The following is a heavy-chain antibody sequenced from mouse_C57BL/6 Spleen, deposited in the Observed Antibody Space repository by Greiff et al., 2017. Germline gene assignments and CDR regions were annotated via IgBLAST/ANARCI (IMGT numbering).Heavy chain of an antibody. V-gene: IGHV3-6*01. Sequence: EVQLVESGPGLVKPSQSLSLTCSVTGYSITSGYYWNWIRQFPGNKLEWMGYISYDGSNKYNPSLKNRISITRDTSKNQFFRKLNSVTTEDTATYYCAREGMGYWGQGTSVTVSS. J-gene: IGHJ4*01. CDR3: AREGMGY. CDR1: GYSITSGYY. CDR2: ISYDGSN.